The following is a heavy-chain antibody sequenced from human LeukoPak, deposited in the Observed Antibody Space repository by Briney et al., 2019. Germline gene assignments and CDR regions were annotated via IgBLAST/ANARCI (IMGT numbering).Heavy chain of an antibody. CDR3: AREEEDVDTAMVGAFDI. V-gene: IGHV3-64*01. Sequence: PGGSLRLSCAASGFTFSSYAMHWVRQAPGKGLEYVSAISSNGGSTYYANSVKGRFTISRDNSKNTLYLQMGSLRAEDMAVYYCAREEEDVDTAMVGAFDIWGQGTMVTVSS. J-gene: IGHJ3*02. CDR1: GFTFSSYA. D-gene: IGHD5-18*01. CDR2: ISSNGGST.